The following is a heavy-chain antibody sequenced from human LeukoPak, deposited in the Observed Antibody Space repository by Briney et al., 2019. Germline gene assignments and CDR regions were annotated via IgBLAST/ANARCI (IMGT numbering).Heavy chain of an antibody. CDR1: GASISSSSHY. J-gene: IGHJ4*02. CDR2: IYYSGST. D-gene: IGHD5-24*01. CDR3: ARPSRWLQLRGYFDY. Sequence: SETLSLTCTVSGASISSSSHYWGWLRQPLGKGLEWIGSIYYSGSTYYNPSLDSRVTLSVDTSKNQFSLKLSSVTAADTAVYYCARPSRWLQLRGYFDYWGQGTLVTVSS. V-gene: IGHV4-39*01.